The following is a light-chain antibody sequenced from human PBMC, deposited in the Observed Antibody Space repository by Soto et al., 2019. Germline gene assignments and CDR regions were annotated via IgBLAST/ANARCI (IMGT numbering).Light chain of an antibody. CDR1: SGHSTYA. J-gene: IGLJ1*01. CDR2: LNNDGSL. Sequence: QAVVTQSPSASASLGASVRVTCTLSSGHSTYAIAWHQQQPEKAPRFLMKLNNDGSLNRGDGIPDRFSGSSSGPDRYLIISSLQSEDEADYYCQTWGTGFQVFGTGTKLTVL. CDR3: QTWGTGFQV. V-gene: IGLV4-69*01.